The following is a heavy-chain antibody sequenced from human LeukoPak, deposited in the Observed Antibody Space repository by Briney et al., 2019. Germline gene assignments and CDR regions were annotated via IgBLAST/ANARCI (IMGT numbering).Heavy chain of an antibody. CDR3: AKDPYYYDSSGPEGINY. V-gene: IGHV3-23*01. D-gene: IGHD3-22*01. CDR2: ISGSGGST. Sequence: GGSLRLSCAASGFTFSSYAMSWVRQAPGKGLEWVSAISGSGGSTYYADSVKGRFTISRDNSKNTPYLQMNSLRAEDTAVYYCAKDPYYYDSSGPEGINYWGQGTLVTVSS. J-gene: IGHJ4*02. CDR1: GFTFSSYA.